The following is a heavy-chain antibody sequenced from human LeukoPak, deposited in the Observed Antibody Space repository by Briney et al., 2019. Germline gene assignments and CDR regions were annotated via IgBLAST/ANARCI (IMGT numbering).Heavy chain of an antibody. V-gene: IGHV3-66*01. CDR3: GSSNLLTGYYFLNF. CDR1: GFTVSDNY. J-gene: IGHJ4*02. Sequence: GGSLRLSCAASGFTVSDNYMTWVRQAPGKGLEWVSHIYAAGGTYFADSVRGRFTISRDNSKNTVYLQMNNLGVDDTAVYYCGSSNLLTGYYFLNFWGQGTLVTVSS. D-gene: IGHD3-9*01. CDR2: IYAAGGT.